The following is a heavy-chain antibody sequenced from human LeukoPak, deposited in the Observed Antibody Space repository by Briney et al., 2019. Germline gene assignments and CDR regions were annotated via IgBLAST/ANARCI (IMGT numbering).Heavy chain of an antibody. J-gene: IGHJ3*02. CDR2: ISGSGGST. CDR3: ARQYSSSSGKNAFDI. CDR1: GFTFSSYA. D-gene: IGHD6-6*01. Sequence: PGGSLRLSYAASGFTFSSYAVSWVRQAPGKGLEWVSAISGSGGSTYYADSVKGRFTISRDNSKNMLYLQMNSLRAEDTAVYCCARQYSSSSGKNAFDIWGQGTMVTVSS. V-gene: IGHV3-23*01.